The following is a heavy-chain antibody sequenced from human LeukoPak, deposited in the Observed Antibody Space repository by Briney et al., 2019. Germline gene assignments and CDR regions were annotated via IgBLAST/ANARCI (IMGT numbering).Heavy chain of an antibody. D-gene: IGHD3-22*01. CDR2: IYYSGST. CDR1: GGSISSGGYY. V-gene: IGHV4-31*03. CDR3: ARHAYYYDRSGSYEAFDI. Sequence: KSSQTLSLTCTVSGGSISSGGYYWSWIRQHPGKGLEWIGYIYYSGSTYYNPSLKSRVTISVDTSKNQFSLKLSSVTAADTAVYYCARHAYYYDRSGSYEAFDIWGQGTMVTVSS. J-gene: IGHJ3*02.